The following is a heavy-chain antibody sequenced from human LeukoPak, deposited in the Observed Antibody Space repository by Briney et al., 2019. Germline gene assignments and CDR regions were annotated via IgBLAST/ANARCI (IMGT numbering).Heavy chain of an antibody. CDR3: ARGQYYYESSAYYYFDY. J-gene: IGHJ4*02. CDR1: GDSVSSNSAA. Sequence: SQTLSLTCAISGDSVSSNSAAWNWIRQSPSRGLEWLGRTYYRSKWYNDYAVSVKSRVTINPGTSKNQFSLQLNSVTPEDTAVYYCARGQYYYESSAYYYFDYWGQGTLVTVSS. V-gene: IGHV6-1*01. D-gene: IGHD3-22*01. CDR2: TYYRSKWYN.